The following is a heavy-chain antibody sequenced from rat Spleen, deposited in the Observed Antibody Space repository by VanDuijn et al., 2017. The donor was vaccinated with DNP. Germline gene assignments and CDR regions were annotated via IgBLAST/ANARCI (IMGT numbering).Heavy chain of an antibody. J-gene: IGHJ4*01. CDR1: GFTFNKYG. CDR3: ARGGFYYYSSYTSYAMDA. Sequence: EVQLVESGGGLVQPGRSLKLSCVASGFTFNKYGMAWVRQAPTQGLEWVASISTIGDNSYYRDSVKGRFTISRDNAKNTQYLQMDSLRSEDTATYYCARGGFYYYSSYTSYAMDAWGQGTSVTVSS. CDR2: ISTIGDNS. V-gene: IGHV5S13*01. D-gene: IGHD1-2*01.